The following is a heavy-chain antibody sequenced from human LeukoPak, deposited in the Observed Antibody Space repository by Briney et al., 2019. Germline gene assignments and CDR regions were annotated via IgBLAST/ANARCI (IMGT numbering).Heavy chain of an antibody. V-gene: IGHV3-7*01. CDR3: LSGPGH. J-gene: IGHJ4*02. CDR2: INEDGSEK. Sequence: GGSLRLSCAAAGFIFRNYWMGWVRLAPGKGLEWVANINEDGSEKYVDSVKGRFTISRDNAKNSLYLQMNILRAEDTAVFYCLSGPGHCGQGTLVTVSS. CDR1: GFIFRNYW.